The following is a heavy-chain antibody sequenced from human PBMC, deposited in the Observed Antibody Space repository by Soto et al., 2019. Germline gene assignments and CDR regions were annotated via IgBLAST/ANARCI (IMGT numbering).Heavy chain of an antibody. CDR3: ARGGSGSSLPPSARTYYYYYGMDV. CDR1: GYSFTSYW. J-gene: IGHJ6*01. CDR2: IYPGDSDT. V-gene: IGHV5-51*01. Sequence: PGESLKISCKGSGYSFTSYWIGWVRQMPGKGLEWMGIIYPGDSDTRYSPSFQGQVTISADKSISTAYLQWSSLKASDTAMYYCARGGSGSSLPPSARTYYYYYGMDVWGQGTTVTVSS. D-gene: IGHD3-16*01.